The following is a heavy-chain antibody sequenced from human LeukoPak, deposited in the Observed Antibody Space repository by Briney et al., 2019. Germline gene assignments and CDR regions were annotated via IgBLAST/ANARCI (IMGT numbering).Heavy chain of an antibody. J-gene: IGHJ4*02. CDR2: INHSGST. CDR3: AGGTDY. CDR1: GGSISSYY. V-gene: IGHV4-34*01. Sequence: PSETLSLTCTVSGGSISSYYWSWIRQPPGKGLEWIGEINHSGSTNYNPSLKSRVTISVDTSKNQFSLELSSVTAADTAVYYCAGGTDYWGQGTLVTVSS.